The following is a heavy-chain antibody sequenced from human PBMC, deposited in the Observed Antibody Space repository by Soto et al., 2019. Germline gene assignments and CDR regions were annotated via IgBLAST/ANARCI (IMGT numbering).Heavy chain of an antibody. V-gene: IGHV3-30-3*01. Sequence: QVQLVESGGGVVQPGRSLRLSCAASGFIFSNYVMYWVRQAPGKGLEWVAFMSYDGTTKSYADTVKGRFTISRDNSQNTLYLTMNSLRPEDTGVYYCAREVLWSRYFDYWGQGTLVTVSS. D-gene: IGHD3-10*01. CDR3: AREVLWSRYFDY. CDR2: MSYDGTTK. J-gene: IGHJ4*02. CDR1: GFIFSNYV.